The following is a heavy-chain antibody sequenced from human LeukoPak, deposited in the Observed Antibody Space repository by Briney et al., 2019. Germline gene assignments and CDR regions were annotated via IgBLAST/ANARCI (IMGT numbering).Heavy chain of an antibody. CDR2: IYYSGST. D-gene: IGHD1-26*01. CDR1: GGSISSYY. CDR3: ARAPWDGYFDY. J-gene: IGHJ4*02. Sequence: SETLSLTCTVSGGSISSYYWSWTRQPPGKGLEWIGYIYYSGSTNYNPSLKSRVTISVDTSKNQFSLKLSSVTAADTAVYYCARAPWDGYFDYWGQGTLVTVSS. V-gene: IGHV4-59*01.